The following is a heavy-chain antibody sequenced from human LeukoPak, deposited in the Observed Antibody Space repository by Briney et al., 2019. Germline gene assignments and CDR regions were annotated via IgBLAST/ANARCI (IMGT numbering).Heavy chain of an antibody. V-gene: IGHV5-51*01. CDR2: IYPGNSDT. CDR1: GYILTNNW. J-gene: IGHJ4*02. CDR3: ARTVGSYYYYFDY. Sequence: GESLKISCKISGYILTNNWIGWVRQVPGKGLEWMGLIYPGNSDTKYSLSFQGQVTISADKSISTAYLQWSSLKASDTAMYYCARTVGSYYYYFDYWGQGTLVTVSS. D-gene: IGHD1-26*01.